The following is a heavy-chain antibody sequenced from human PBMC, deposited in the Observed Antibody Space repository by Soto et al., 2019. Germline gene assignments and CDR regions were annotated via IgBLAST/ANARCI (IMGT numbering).Heavy chain of an antibody. CDR3: AKWNGYGDH. Sequence: EVQLLESGGGLVQPGGSLRLSCTASGFSLSTYGVTWVRQAPGKGLEWVSGVSGGSGTTHYADSVKGRFTITTDNSENTAYLQMNSLRVEAPAVYYCAKWNGYGDHWGQGTLVTVS. CDR1: GFSLSTYG. V-gene: IGHV3-23*01. CDR2: VSGGSGTT. J-gene: IGHJ4*02. D-gene: IGHD1-1*01.